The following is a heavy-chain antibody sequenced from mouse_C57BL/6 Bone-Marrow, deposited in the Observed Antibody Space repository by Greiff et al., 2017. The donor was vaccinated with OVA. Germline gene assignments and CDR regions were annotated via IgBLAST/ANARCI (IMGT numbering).Heavy chain of an antibody. D-gene: IGHD2-3*01. V-gene: IGHV1-81*01. CDR1: GYTFTSYG. CDR2: IYPRSGNT. CDR3: ARGGGYSYAMDY. Sequence: QVQLQQSGAELARPGASVKLSCKASGYTFTSYGISWVKQRTGQGLEWIGEIYPRSGNTYYNEKFKGKATLTADKSSSTAYMELRSLTSEDSAVYFWARGGGYSYAMDYWGQGTSVTVSS. J-gene: IGHJ4*01.